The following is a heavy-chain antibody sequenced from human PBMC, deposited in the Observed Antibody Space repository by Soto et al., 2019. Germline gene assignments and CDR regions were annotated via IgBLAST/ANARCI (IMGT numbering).Heavy chain of an antibody. D-gene: IGHD6-19*01. CDR3: AHSSSGWIKFDY. CDR1: GFTFSSYA. CDR2: ISGSGGST. V-gene: IGHV3-23*01. J-gene: IGHJ4*02. Sequence: EVQLLESGGGLVQPGGSLRLSCAASGFTFSSYAMSWVRQAPGKGLEWVSAISGSGGSTYYADSVKGRFTISRDNSKNTLYLQMNSLRAEDTAVYYCAHSSSGWIKFDYWGQGTLVTVSS.